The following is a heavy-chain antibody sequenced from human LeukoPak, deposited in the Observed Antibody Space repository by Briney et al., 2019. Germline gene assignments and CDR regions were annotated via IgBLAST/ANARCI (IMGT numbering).Heavy chain of an antibody. D-gene: IGHD2-15*01. CDR1: GGSISSYY. J-gene: IGHJ4*02. CDR3: ARDRLLVAAPYDPYYFDY. Sequence: PSETLSLTCTVSGGSISSYYWSWIRQPAGKGLEWIGRIYTSGSTNYNPSLKSRVTMSVDTSKNQFSLKLSSVTAADTAVYYCARDRLLVAAPYDPYYFDYWGQGTLVTVSS. CDR2: IYTSGST. V-gene: IGHV4-4*07.